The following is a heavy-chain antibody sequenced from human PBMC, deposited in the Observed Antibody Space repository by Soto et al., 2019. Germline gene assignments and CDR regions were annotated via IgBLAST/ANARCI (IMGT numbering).Heavy chain of an antibody. D-gene: IGHD3-10*01. Sequence: SGPALVNPXQTLTLTCTFSGFSLSTSGMCVSWIRQPPGKALEWLALIDWDDDKYYSTSLKTRLTISKDTSKNQVVLTMTNMDPVDTARYYCARMTMVRGVSTLDYWGQGTLVTVSS. CDR1: GFSLSTSGMC. CDR2: IDWDDDK. CDR3: ARMTMVRGVSTLDY. V-gene: IGHV2-70*01. J-gene: IGHJ4*02.